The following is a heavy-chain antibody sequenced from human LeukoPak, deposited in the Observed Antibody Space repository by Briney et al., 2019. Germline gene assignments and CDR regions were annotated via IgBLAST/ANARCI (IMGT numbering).Heavy chain of an antibody. Sequence: SETLSLTCTVSGGSISSSSYYWGWIRQPPGKGLEWIGSIYYSGSTYYNPSLKSRVTISVDTSKNQFSLKLSSVTAADTAVYYCARGPRPRSHWFDPWGQGTLVTVSS. J-gene: IGHJ5*02. CDR1: GGSISSSSYY. D-gene: IGHD1-14*01. CDR3: ARGPRPRSHWFDP. V-gene: IGHV4-39*07. CDR2: IYYSGST.